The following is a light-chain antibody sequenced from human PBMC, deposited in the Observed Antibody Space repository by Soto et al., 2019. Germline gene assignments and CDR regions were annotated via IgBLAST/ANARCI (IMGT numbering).Light chain of an antibody. CDR1: QSVSSSY. CDR3: QQYGSSPFT. J-gene: IGKJ2*01. CDR2: GAS. V-gene: IGKV3-20*01. Sequence: EIVLTQSPGTLPLSPGERATLSCRASQSVSSSYLVWYQQKPGQAPRPLIYGASSRATGIPDRFSGSGSGTDFTLTISRLEAEDFSVYYCQQYGSSPFTFGQGTNLEIK.